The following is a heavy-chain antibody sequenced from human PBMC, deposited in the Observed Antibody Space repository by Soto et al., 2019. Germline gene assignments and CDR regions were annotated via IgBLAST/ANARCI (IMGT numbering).Heavy chain of an antibody. D-gene: IGHD6-25*01. Sequence: EVQLVESGGGLVKPGGSLRLSCAASGFTFSSYSMNWVRQAPGKGLEWVSSISSSSSYIYCADSVKGRFTISRDNAKNSLYLQMNSLRAEDTAVYYCARMGSQRYYYYGMDVWGQGTTVTVSS. CDR3: ARMGSQRYYYYGMDV. CDR2: ISSSSSYI. J-gene: IGHJ6*02. CDR1: GFTFSSYS. V-gene: IGHV3-21*01.